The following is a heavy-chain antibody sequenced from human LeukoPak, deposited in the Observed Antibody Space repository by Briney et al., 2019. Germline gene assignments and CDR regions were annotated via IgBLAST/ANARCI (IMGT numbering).Heavy chain of an antibody. CDR3: ARDILAMNWFDP. CDR1: GFSFSTSS. V-gene: IGHV3-21*01. J-gene: IGHJ5*02. Sequence: GGSLRLSCAASGFSFSTSSMHWVRQAPGKGLDWVSSISSTSTYIYYANSVKGRFTISRDNAKRTLYLQMNSLRAEDTAVYYCARDILAMNWFDPWGQGTLVTVSS. CDR2: ISSTSTYI.